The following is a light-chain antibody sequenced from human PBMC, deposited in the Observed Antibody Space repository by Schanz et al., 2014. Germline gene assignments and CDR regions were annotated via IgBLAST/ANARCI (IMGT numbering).Light chain of an antibody. J-gene: IGKJ2*01. CDR2: AAS. CDR1: QDISSY. V-gene: IGKV1-9*01. Sequence: IQLTQSPSSLSASVGDRVTITCRASQDISSYLAWYQQKPGKAPKLLIYAASTLQSGVPSRFSGSGSGTDFTLTISRLQPEDIATYYCQQHDDLPRTFGQGTMLEIK. CDR3: QQHDDLPRT.